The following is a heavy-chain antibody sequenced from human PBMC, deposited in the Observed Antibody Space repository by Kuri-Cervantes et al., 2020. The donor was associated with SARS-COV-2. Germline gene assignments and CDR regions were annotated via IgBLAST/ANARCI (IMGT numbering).Heavy chain of an antibody. D-gene: IGHD3-3*01. J-gene: IGHJ4*02. CDR1: GFTFDDYA. CDR3: ARSYDFWTGLDY. Sequence: SLKISCAASGFTFDDYAMHWVRQAPGKGLEWVSGISWNSGSTSYADSVKGRFTISRDNAKNTLYLQMNSLRAEDTAVYYCARSYDFWTGLDYWGQGTLVTVSS. V-gene: IGHV3-9*01. CDR2: ISWNSGST.